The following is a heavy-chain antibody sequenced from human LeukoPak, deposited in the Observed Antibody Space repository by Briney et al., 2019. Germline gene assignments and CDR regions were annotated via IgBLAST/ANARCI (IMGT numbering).Heavy chain of an antibody. CDR2: INPNSGGT. V-gene: IGHV1-2*06. CDR3: ARSSPTCYFDSSGYYYGDY. D-gene: IGHD3-22*01. J-gene: IGHJ4*02. CDR1: AYSFTDDY. Sequence: ASVKVSCKASAYSFTDDYIHWVRQAPGQGLEWMGRINPNSGGTDYAQKFQGRVTMTRDTSISTAYMELSRLRSDDTAVYYCARSSPTCYFDSSGYYYGDYWGQGTLVIVSS.